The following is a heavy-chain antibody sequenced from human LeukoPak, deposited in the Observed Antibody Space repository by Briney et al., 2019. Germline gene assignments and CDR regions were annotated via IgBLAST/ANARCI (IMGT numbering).Heavy chain of an antibody. D-gene: IGHD3-3*01. V-gene: IGHV3-23*01. CDR3: AKDTPLWSGYYTG. CDR2: ISGCGGST. Sequence: GGSVRLSCAASGFTLSSYAMSWVRQAPGRAREWFSDISGCGGSTSYADSVKGRFTISRDNSKNTLYLQMNSLRAEDTAVYYCAKDTPLWSGYYTGWGQGTLVTVSS. CDR1: GFTLSSYA. J-gene: IGHJ4*02.